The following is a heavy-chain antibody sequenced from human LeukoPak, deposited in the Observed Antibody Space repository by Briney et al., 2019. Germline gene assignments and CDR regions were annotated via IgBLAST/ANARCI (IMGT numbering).Heavy chain of an antibody. D-gene: IGHD3-16*02. CDR2: MNPASGNT. Sequence: ASVKVSCKASGYTFTSYDINWVRQATGQGLEWMGYMNPASGNTGYAQKFQGRATMTTDTSISTVYMELSSLRSEDTAVYYCARVPREIASIWGQGTMVTVSS. V-gene: IGHV1-8*01. J-gene: IGHJ3*02. CDR3: ARVPREIASI. CDR1: GYTFTSYD.